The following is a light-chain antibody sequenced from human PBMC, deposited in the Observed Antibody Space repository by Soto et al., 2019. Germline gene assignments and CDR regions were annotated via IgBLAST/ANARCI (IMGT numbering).Light chain of an antibody. V-gene: IGKV3-15*01. CDR1: HSVGSN. J-gene: IGKJ4*01. CDR3: QEYKQGPVA. Sequence: VMTQSPTTLSMSPGETATLSCRASHSVGSNLAWYQQNPGQAPRLLIYGASTRATGVPARFSGSGSATQFFLFISNPQSEDVGFYYCQEYKQGPVAFGGGTKVEIK. CDR2: GAS.